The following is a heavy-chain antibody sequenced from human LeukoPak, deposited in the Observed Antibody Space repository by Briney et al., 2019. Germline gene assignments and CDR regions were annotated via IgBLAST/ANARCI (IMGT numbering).Heavy chain of an antibody. CDR1: GGSISSGGYY. CDR3: ARDRIWYGMDV. J-gene: IGHJ6*02. Sequence: SQTLSLTCTVFGGSISSGGYYWSWIRQHPGKGLEGIGNIYYSGSTYYNPSLKSRVTISVDTSKNQFYLKLSSVTAADTAVYYCARDRIWYGMDVWGQGTTVTVSS. D-gene: IGHD2-15*01. CDR2: IYYSGST. V-gene: IGHV4-31*03.